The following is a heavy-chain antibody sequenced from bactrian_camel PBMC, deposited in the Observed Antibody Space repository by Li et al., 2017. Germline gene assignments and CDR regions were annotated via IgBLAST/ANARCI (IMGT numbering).Heavy chain of an antibody. V-gene: IGHV3S53*01. Sequence: QVQLVESGGGPVQDGGSLTLSCAASGYSHSMYSMGWFRQAPGKEREGVAGIDNDGKIKYGESVKGRFTISKDSAKNALYLQMNSLIPEDTAMYCCVQDAGWGSNIDCGRAWYQYNYWGQGTQVTVS. CDR1: GYSHSMYS. CDR2: IDNDGKI. D-gene: IGHD4*01. CDR3: VQDAGWGSNIDCGRAWYQYNY. J-gene: IGHJ4*01.